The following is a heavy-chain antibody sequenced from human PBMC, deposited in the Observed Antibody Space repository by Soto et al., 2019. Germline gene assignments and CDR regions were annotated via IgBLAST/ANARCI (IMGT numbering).Heavy chain of an antibody. CDR3: ARNMDYYYGRGSGNGHGV. Sequence: QVQLVQSGAEVKEPGDSVRVSCEASGYTFTAYYIHLVRRAPGQGLEWMGWINPKFGDTTYAQDFQGRVSMTRDMSISTVYMELRRLTSDDTAIYYCARNMDYYYGRGSGNGHGVWGQGTTVTVFS. J-gene: IGHJ6*02. V-gene: IGHV1-2*02. CDR1: GYTFTAYY. CDR2: INPKFGDT. D-gene: IGHD3-10*02.